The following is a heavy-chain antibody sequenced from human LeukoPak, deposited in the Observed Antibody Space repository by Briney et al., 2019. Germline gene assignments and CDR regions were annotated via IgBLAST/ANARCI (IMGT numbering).Heavy chain of an antibody. J-gene: IGHJ4*02. D-gene: IGHD3-16*02. V-gene: IGHV3-23*01. CDR3: ARSRRVGGVIVPFDY. CDR2: ISGGGDST. Sequence: GGSLRLSCAASGFTFSNYAMSWVRQAPGKGLEWVSAISGGGDSTYYTDSVRGRFAISRDNSKNTLYLQMNSLRAEDTAAYYCARSRRVGGVIVPFDYWGQGTLVTVSS. CDR1: GFTFSNYA.